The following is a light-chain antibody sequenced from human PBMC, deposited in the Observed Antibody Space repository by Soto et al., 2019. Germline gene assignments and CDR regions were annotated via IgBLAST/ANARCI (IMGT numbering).Light chain of an antibody. CDR2: RSY. J-gene: IGKJ1*01. Sequence: ILMSQSPSSLSASVGDRVTITCRASQDLDNWLAWYQQKPGKAPQLLIYRSYTLKTGVPSRFSGFGSGTEYTPTINGLQPDAFATYYCQQYSRYWTFGQGNTVPI. V-gene: IGKV1-5*03. CDR3: QQYSRYWT. CDR1: QDLDNW.